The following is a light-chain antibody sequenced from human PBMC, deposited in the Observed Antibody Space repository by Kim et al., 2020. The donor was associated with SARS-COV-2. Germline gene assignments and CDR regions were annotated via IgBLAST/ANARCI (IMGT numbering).Light chain of an antibody. V-gene: IGLV3-21*03. CDR1: NIGSKS. CDR3: QVWDSSSDHVV. Sequence: SYELTQPPSVSVAPGKTARSTCGGNNIGSKSVHWYQQKPGQAPVLVVYDDSDRPSGIPERFSGSNSGNTATLTISRVEAGDEADYYCQVWDSSSDHVVFGGGTQLTVL. J-gene: IGLJ2*01. CDR2: DDS.